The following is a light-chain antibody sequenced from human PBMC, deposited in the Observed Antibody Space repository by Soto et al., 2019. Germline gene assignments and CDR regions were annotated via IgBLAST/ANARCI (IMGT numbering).Light chain of an antibody. V-gene: IGLV2-14*01. Sequence: QSALTQPASVSGSPGQSITISCTGTSSDIGGYNYVSWYQQHPDKAPKLMIYDVSDRPSGVSNRFSGSKSGNTASLTISGLQPEDEADYYCSSYTISSSVVFGGGTKLTVL. CDR3: SSYTISSSVV. J-gene: IGLJ2*01. CDR1: SSDIGGYNY. CDR2: DVS.